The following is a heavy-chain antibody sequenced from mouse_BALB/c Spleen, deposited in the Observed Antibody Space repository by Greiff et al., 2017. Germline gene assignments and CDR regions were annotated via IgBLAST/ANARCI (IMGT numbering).Heavy chain of an antibody. J-gene: IGHJ3*01. CDR1: GFNIKDTY. V-gene: IGHV14-3*02. CDR2: IDPANGNT. CDR3: ASPCDFAY. Sequence: VQLQQSGAELVKPGASVKLSCTASGFNIKDTYMHWVKQRPEQGLEWIGRIDPANGNTKYDPKFQGKATITADTSSNTAYLQLSSLTSEDTAVYYCASPCDFAYWGQGTLVTVSA.